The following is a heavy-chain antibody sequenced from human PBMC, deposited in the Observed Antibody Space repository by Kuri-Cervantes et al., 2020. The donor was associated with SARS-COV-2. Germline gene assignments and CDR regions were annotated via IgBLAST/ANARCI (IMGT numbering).Heavy chain of an antibody. D-gene: IGHD2-21*01. CDR2: ISHDGKNK. CDR1: GFNFSRTD. V-gene: IGHV3-30*18. CDR3: AKDRVGVQDF. Sequence: GESLKISCAASGFNFSRTDMHWVRPAPGKGLEWVAVISHDGKNKKCIASGKGRFTISRDNSQNTLYLHMKSLRSEDTAMYYCAKDRVGVQDFWGQGTLVTVSS. J-gene: IGHJ4*02.